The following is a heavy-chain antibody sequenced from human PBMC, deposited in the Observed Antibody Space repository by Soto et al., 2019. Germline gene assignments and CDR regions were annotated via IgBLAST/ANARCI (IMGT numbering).Heavy chain of an antibody. D-gene: IGHD2-2*01. J-gene: IGHJ6*02. CDR3: ARFVRSCSATTCSTRADV. CDR2: IYSGGST. Sequence: PAETLSLTCTVSGGFVNSDTHSFSCIGQAPWNRLELIGFIYSGGSTKNPSLRSRVTMSVDTSKNQFSLKLRSVIVADTAVYHCARFVRSCSATTCSTRADVWGQGITVTVSS. CDR1: GGFVNSDTHS. V-gene: IGHV4-61*01.